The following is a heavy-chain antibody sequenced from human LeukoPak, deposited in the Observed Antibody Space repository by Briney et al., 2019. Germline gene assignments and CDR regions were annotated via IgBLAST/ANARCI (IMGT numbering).Heavy chain of an antibody. CDR3: ARAHNWKYGTFDY. D-gene: IGHD1-7*01. V-gene: IGHV3-21*01. CDR2: ISSSSSYI. J-gene: IGHJ4*02. CDR1: GFTFSSYS. Sequence: KSGGSLRLSCAASGFTFSSYSMNWVRQAPGKGLEWVSCISSSSSYIYYADSVKGRFTISRDNDKNSLYLQMNSLRVEDTAVYYCARAHNWKYGTFDYWGQGTLVTVSS.